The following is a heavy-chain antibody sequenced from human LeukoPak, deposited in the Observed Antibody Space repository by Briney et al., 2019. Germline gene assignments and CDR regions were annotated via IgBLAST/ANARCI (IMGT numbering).Heavy chain of an antibody. Sequence: PGGSLRLSCAASGFTFSSDCMSWVRQAPGKGLEGGAKINQDGSTKYYVDSVKGRFTISRDNAQHSLYLQMNSLTAEHTALYYCARDPDILIGVAYENWGQGEMVTVST. V-gene: IGHV3-7*05. CDR3: ARDPDILIGVAYEN. CDR2: INQDGSTK. CDR1: GFTFSSDC. D-gene: IGHD3-9*01. J-gene: IGHJ3*02.